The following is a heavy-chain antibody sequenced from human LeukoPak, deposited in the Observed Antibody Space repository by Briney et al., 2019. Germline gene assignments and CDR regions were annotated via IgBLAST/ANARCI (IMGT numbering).Heavy chain of an antibody. V-gene: IGHV3-23*01. D-gene: IGHD3-3*01. CDR3: AKYDFWSGYYYLDH. CDR2: ISGSDGST. Sequence: PGGSLRLSCVASGFTFSSYAMSWVRQAPGKGLEWVSAISGSDGSTYYADSVKGRFTISRDNSKNTLYLQMNSLRAEDTAVYYCAKYDFWSGYYYLDHWGQGTLVTVSS. J-gene: IGHJ4*02. CDR1: GFTFSSYA.